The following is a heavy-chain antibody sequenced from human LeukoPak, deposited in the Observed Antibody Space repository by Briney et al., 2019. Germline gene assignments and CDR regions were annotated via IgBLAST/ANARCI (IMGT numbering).Heavy chain of an antibody. Sequence: GGSLRLSCAASGFTFSRYTLHWVRQAPGKGLEWVAVISYDGNNKYYSDSVEGRFTISRDNSENTLYLQMNSLRPDDTAVYYCTRGGLVGLFDYFDYWGQGTLVTVSS. CDR3: TRGGLVGLFDYFDY. D-gene: IGHD2-21*01. V-gene: IGHV3-30-3*01. J-gene: IGHJ4*02. CDR2: ISYDGNNK. CDR1: GFTFSRYT.